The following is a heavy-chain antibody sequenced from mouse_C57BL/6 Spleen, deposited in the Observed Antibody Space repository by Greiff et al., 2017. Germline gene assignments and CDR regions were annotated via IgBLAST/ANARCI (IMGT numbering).Heavy chain of an antibody. CDR3: ARRSYYGYSWFAY. V-gene: IGHV1-61*01. CDR1: GYTFTSYW. CDR2: IYPSDSET. Sequence: QVQLQQPGAELVRPGSSVKLSCKASGYTFTSYWMDWVKQRPGQGLEWIGNIYPSDSETHYNQKFKDKATLTVDKSSSTAYMQLSSLTSEDSAVYYCARRSYYGYSWFAYWGQGTLVTVSA. D-gene: IGHD2-9*01. J-gene: IGHJ3*01.